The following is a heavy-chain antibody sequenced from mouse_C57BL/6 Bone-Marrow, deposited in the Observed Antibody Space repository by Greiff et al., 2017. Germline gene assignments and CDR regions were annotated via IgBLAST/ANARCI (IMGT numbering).Heavy chain of an antibody. Sequence: EVKLVESGGGLVQPGGSLKLSCAASGFTFSDYGMAWVRQAPRKGPEWVAFISNLAYSIYYADTVTGRFTISRENAKNTLYLEMSSLRSEDTAMYYCARGDVWGTGTTVTVSS. CDR3: ARGDV. CDR1: GFTFSDYG. J-gene: IGHJ1*03. V-gene: IGHV5-15*01. CDR2: ISNLAYSI.